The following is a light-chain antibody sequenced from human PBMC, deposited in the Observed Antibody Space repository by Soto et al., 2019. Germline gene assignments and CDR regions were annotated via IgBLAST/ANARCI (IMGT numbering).Light chain of an antibody. V-gene: IGKV3-15*01. CDR1: HTISSSY. J-gene: IGKJ4*01. CDR3: QPYNNWPLT. Sequence: EVVMRQSPATLSVSPGEGATLSCRASHTISSSYLAWYQHKPGQTPRLLIYDTSTRATGVPTRFSGSRSGAEFTLTINSLQSEDFAVYYCQPYNNWPLTFGGGTKVDIK. CDR2: DTS.